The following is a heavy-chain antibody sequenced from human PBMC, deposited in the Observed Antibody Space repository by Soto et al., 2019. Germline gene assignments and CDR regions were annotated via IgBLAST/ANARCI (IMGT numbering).Heavy chain of an antibody. CDR1: GGSISSNTYY. CDR3: AKNWNWGSLVH. D-gene: IGHD7-27*01. J-gene: IGHJ4*02. Sequence: SETLSLTCTVSGGSISSNTYYWGWIRQPPGKGLEWIGSVSYSGHTYYNPSLKSRITVSVDSSKNQFSLKLNSVTAADTAVYYCAKNWNWGSLVHWGQGTLVTVSS. CDR2: VSYSGHT. V-gene: IGHV4-39*01.